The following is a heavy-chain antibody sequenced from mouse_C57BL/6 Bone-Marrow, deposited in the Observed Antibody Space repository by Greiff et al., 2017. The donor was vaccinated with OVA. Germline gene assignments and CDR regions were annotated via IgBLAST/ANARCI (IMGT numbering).Heavy chain of an antibody. CDR2: INPNYGTT. Sequence: EVKLMESGPELVKPGASVKISCKASGYSFTDYNMNWVKQSNGKSLEWIGVINPNYGTTSYTQKFKGKATLTVDQSSSTAYMQLNSLTSEDSAVYYCATPDGYSHYWYCDVWGTGTTVTVSS. CDR1: GYSFTDYN. D-gene: IGHD2-3*01. J-gene: IGHJ1*03. V-gene: IGHV1-39*01. CDR3: ATPDGYSHYWYCDV.